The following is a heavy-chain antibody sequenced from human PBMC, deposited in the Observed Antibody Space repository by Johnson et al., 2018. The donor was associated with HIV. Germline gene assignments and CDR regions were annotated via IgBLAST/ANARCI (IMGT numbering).Heavy chain of an antibody. CDR2: IKQDGSEK. CDR3: ARGVLAFDI. D-gene: IGHD5/OR15-5a*01. Sequence: VQLVESGGGLIQPGESLRLSCAASGFTVSTYHMSWVRQAPGKGLEWVANIKQDGSEKYYVDSVKGRFTISRDNSKNTLYLQMNSLRAEDTAVYYCARGVLAFDIWGQGTMVTVSS. J-gene: IGHJ3*02. V-gene: IGHV3-7*01. CDR1: GFTVSTYH.